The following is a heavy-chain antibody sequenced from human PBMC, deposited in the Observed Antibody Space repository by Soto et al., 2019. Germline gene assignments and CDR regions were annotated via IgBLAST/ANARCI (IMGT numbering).Heavy chain of an antibody. CDR1: GFSLSDYS. V-gene: IGHV3-48*02. Sequence: GGPLRLSCAASGFSLSDYSMNWVRQAPGKGLEWLSYSSSSNTIYYADSVKGRFTISRDNGRNSLYLQMNSLRDEDTAVYYCARTYYSETSGYWSWFDPWGQGTLVTVSS. J-gene: IGHJ5*02. CDR2: SSSSNTI. D-gene: IGHD3-22*01. CDR3: ARTYYSETSGYWSWFDP.